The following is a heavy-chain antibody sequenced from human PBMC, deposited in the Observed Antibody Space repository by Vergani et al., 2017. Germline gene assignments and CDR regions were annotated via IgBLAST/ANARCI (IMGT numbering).Heavy chain of an antibody. V-gene: IGHV3-33*01. J-gene: IGHJ6*02. Sequence: QVQLEESGGGVVQPGRSLRLSCAGSGFTLSSHAMHWVRQAPGKGLEWVAFIWYDGSKEYYADSVKGRFTIYKDNTVDMLSLQMNSLRPDDTAVYYCVRGGRGDHGDFWSRLGPWGQGTTVTVSS. CDR2: IWYDGSKE. D-gene: IGHD3-3*01. CDR1: GFTLSSHA. CDR3: VRGGRGDHGDFWSRLGP.